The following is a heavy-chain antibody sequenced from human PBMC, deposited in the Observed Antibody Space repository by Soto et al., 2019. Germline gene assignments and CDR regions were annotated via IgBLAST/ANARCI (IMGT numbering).Heavy chain of an antibody. J-gene: IGHJ3*02. CDR1: GGSISSYY. V-gene: IGHV4-59*12. CDR3: ARRGLSDAFDI. Sequence: SETLSLTCTVSGGSISSYYWSWIRQPPGKGLEWIGYIYYTGSTNYNPSLKSRVTISVDTSKNQFSLKLSSVTAADTAVYYCARRGLSDAFDIWGQGTMVTVSS. CDR2: IYYTGST.